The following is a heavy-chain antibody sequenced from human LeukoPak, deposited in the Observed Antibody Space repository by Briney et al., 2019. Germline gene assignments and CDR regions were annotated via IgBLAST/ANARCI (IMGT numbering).Heavy chain of an antibody. J-gene: IGHJ4*02. Sequence: PSETLSLTCTVSGGSISSNYWSWIRQPPGKGLEWIGYIYYSGSTNYNPSLKSRVTISVDTSKNQFSLKLTPVTAADTAFYYCARHVLGIRTFDSWGEGTLVTVSS. CDR2: IYYSGST. CDR3: ARHVLGIRTFDS. D-gene: IGHD2-8*02. V-gene: IGHV4-59*08. CDR1: GGSISSNY.